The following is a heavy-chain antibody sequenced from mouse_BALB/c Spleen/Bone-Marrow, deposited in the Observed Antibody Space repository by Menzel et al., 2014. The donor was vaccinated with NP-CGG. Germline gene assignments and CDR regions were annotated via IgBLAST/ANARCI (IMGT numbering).Heavy chain of an antibody. CDR2: IDPANGNS. Sequence: EVQLQQSGAELVKPGASVKLSCSGSGFNIEDVYMYYLKQRPEQGLEWIGRIDPANGNSEYAPKFRGKATITAGTSSNTAYLQLSSLTSEDTAVYYCATLINGDPWFAYWGQGTLVTVSA. V-gene: IGHV14-3*02. CDR3: ATLINGDPWFAY. D-gene: IGHD1-2*01. CDR1: GFNIEDVY. J-gene: IGHJ3*01.